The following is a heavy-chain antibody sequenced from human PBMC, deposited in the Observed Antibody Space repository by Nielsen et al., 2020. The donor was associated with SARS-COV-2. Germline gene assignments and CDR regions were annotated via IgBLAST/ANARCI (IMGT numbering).Heavy chain of an antibody. CDR1: GGTFSSYA. J-gene: IGHJ6*02. Sequence: SVKVSCKASGGTFSSYAISWARQAPGQGLEWMGGIIPIFGTANYAQKFQGRVTITADESTSTAYMELSSLRSEDTAVYYCARDGSGSYSYYYYGMDVWGQGTTVTVSS. D-gene: IGHD1-26*01. CDR3: ARDGSGSYSYYYYGMDV. V-gene: IGHV1-69*13. CDR2: IIPIFGTA.